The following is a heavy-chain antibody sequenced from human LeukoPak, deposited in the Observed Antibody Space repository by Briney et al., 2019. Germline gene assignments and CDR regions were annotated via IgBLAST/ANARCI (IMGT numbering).Heavy chain of an antibody. J-gene: IGHJ4*02. Sequence: SQTLSLTCAVSGGSISSGGYSWSWILQPPGKGLEWIGYIYYSGSTYYNPSLKSRVTISVDTSKNQFSLKLSSVSAADTAVYYCAREGDYYDSSGYSDYWGQGTLVTVSS. V-gene: IGHV4-30-4*08. CDR1: GGSISSGGYS. CDR3: AREGDYYDSSGYSDY. D-gene: IGHD3-22*01. CDR2: IYYSGST.